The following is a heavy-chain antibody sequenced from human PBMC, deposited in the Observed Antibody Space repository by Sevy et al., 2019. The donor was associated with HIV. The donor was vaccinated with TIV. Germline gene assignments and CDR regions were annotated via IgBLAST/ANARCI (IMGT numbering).Heavy chain of an antibody. V-gene: IGHV3-21*01. Sequence: GGSLRLSCVASGFTFSSYSMNWVRQAPGKGLEWVSSISSSSSYIYYADSVKGRFTISRDNAKNSLYLQMNSLRAEDTAVYYCASTYYDFWSGYHFDYWGQGTLVTVSS. J-gene: IGHJ4*02. CDR2: ISSSSSYI. CDR1: GFTFSSYS. D-gene: IGHD3-3*01. CDR3: ASTYYDFWSGYHFDY.